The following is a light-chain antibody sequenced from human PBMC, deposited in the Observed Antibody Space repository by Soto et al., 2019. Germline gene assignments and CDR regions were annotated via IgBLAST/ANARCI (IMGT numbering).Light chain of an antibody. V-gene: IGKV1-5*01. CDR1: QNINNW. CDR2: DAA. Sequence: DIQMTQSPSTLSASVGDRITITCRASQNINNWLAWYQLKPGKAPKVLIYDAATLQSGVPSRFSGSGSGTEFTLTISSLQPDDFATYFCQHYNGYSFTWTFGQGTKVDIK. CDR3: QHYNGYSFTWT. J-gene: IGKJ1*01.